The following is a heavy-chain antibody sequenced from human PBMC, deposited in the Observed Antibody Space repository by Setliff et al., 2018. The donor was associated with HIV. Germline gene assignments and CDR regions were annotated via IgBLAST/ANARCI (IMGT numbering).Heavy chain of an antibody. J-gene: IGHJ4*02. CDR1: GVSISGPIGITYY. CDR2: IHYSRGS. V-gene: IGHV4-39*02. CDR3: ARRYHDASGFYNS. Sequence: SETLSLTCSVSGVSISGPIGITYYWDWLRQPPGKGLEWIGNIHYSRGSSYNASPKSRVTISLDTSKNHFSLNLSSVAAADTAVYYCARRYHDASGFYNSWGQGVLVTVSS. D-gene: IGHD1-1*01.